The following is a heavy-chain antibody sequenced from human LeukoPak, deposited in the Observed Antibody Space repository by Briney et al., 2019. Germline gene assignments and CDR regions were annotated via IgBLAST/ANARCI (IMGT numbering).Heavy chain of an antibody. Sequence: GGSLRLSCAASGFTFSSYGMHWVRQTPGMGLEWVAFIQYDGNNKYYADSVKGRFTISRDNSKNTLSLQLNSLRAEDTAPYYCARRAGGTPDNWGLGTLVTVSS. D-gene: IGHD1-26*01. CDR1: GFTFSSYG. CDR3: ARRAGGTPDN. CDR2: IQYDGNNK. V-gene: IGHV3-30*02. J-gene: IGHJ4*02.